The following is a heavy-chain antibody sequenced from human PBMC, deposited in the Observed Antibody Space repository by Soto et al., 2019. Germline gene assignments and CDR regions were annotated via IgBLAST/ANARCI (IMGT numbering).Heavy chain of an antibody. Sequence: SGTLSPPRPVSGAPPSGFYWGWIRKAAGKGLEWIGRIYATGTTDYNPSLKSRVMMSVDTSKKQFSLKLRSVTAADTAVYYCVRDGTKTLRDWFDPWGQGISVTVSS. V-gene: IGHV4-4*07. CDR2: IYATGTT. D-gene: IGHD1-1*01. CDR1: GAPPSGFY. J-gene: IGHJ5*02. CDR3: VRDGTKTLRDWFDP.